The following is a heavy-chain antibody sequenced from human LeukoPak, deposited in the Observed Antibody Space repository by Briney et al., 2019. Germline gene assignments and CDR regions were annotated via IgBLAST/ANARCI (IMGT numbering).Heavy chain of an antibody. CDR1: GYTFIGYY. CDR2: INPNSGGT. J-gene: IGHJ4*02. D-gene: IGHD6-19*01. V-gene: IGHV1-2*02. CDR3: ARGRRFQWLLPFDY. Sequence: GASVKVSCKASGYTFIGYYMHWVRQAPGQGLEWMGWINPNSGGTNYAQKFQGRVTMTRDTSISTAYMELSRLRSDDTAVYYCARGRRFQWLLPFDYWGQGTLVTVSS.